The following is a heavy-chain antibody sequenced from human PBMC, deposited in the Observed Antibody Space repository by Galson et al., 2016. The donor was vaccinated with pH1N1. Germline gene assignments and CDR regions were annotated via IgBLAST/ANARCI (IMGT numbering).Heavy chain of an antibody. CDR3: AKDSGSPMSGSHYDY. CDR1: GYTFSSYA. D-gene: IGHD1-26*01. CDR2: ISGGGGIT. V-gene: IGHV3-23*01. Sequence: SLRLSCAASGYTFSSYAMSWVRLAPGKGLDWVSVISGGGGITYYTDSVKGRFTISRDNSKNTLYLQMSSLRAEDTAVYYCAKDSGSPMSGSHYDYWGQGTLVTVSS. J-gene: IGHJ4*02.